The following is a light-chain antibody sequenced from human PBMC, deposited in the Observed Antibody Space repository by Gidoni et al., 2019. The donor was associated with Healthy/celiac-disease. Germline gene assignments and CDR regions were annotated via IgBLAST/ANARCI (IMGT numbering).Light chain of an antibody. Sequence: DIVMTQSPDSLAVSLGERATIHCKSSQSVLYSSNNKNYLAWYQQKPGQPPKLLIYWASTREAGVPDRFCGSGSGTDFTLTISSLQAEDVAVYYCQQYYSTPPYTFXXXTKLEIK. CDR1: QSVLYSSNNKNY. J-gene: IGKJ2*01. V-gene: IGKV4-1*01. CDR3: QQYYSTPPYT. CDR2: WAS.